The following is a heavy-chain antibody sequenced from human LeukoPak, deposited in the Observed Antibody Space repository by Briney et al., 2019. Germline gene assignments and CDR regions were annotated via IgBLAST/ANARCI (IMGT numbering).Heavy chain of an antibody. V-gene: IGHV3-23*01. J-gene: IGHJ6*02. CDR3: AKGDYDFWSGYPYYYGMDV. CDR2: ISDSGGST. Sequence: PGGSLRLSCAASGFTFSSYAMSWVRQTPGKGLEWVSAISDSGGSTYYADSVKGRFTISRDNSKNTLYLQMNSLRAEDTAVYYCAKGDYDFWSGYPYYYGMDVWGQGTTVTVSS. CDR1: GFTFSSYA. D-gene: IGHD3-3*01.